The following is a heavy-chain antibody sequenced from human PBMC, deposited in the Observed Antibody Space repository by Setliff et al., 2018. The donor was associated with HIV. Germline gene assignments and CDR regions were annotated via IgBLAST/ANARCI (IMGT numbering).Heavy chain of an antibody. CDR2: IYWNNNK. CDR1: GLSLSTSGVG. D-gene: IGHD1-1*01. V-gene: IGHV2-5*01. Sequence: SGPTLVNPTQTLTLTCTFSGLSLSTSGVGVGWIRQSPGKALEWLAFIYWNNNKHYSTSLKSRLTVTKDTSKNRVVLTMSNMDPVDTATYYCAYSGRQLRGPYFDFWGQGTPVTVSS. J-gene: IGHJ4*02. CDR3: AYSGRQLRGPYFDF.